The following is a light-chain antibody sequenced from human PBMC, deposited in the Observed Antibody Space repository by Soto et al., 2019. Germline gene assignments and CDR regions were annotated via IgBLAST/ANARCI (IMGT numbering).Light chain of an antibody. CDR1: QSVSSSY. CDR3: QQYSSSSRT. CDR2: GAS. J-gene: IGKJ1*01. V-gene: IGKV3-20*01. Sequence: EIVLTQSPGTLSLSPGERATLSCRASQSVSSSYLAWYQQKPGQAPRLLIYGASSRATGIPDRFSGSGFGTDFSLTIARLEPEDFAVYYCQQYSSSSRTFGQGTKVDIK.